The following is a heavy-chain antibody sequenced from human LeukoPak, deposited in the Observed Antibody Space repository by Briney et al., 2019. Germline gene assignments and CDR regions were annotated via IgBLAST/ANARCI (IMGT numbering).Heavy chain of an antibody. CDR3: VRGSPGYSSSWYAY. J-gene: IGHJ4*02. V-gene: IGHV3-74*01. CDR1: GFMLSSTW. Sequence: GGSLRLSCAASGFMLSSTWMHWVRPAPGKGLVWVSRINRDATSTSYADSVRGRFTISRDDAKNTMYLQMNSLRAEDTAMYYCVRGSPGYSSSWYAYWGQGTVVTVSS. D-gene: IGHD6-13*01. CDR2: INRDATST.